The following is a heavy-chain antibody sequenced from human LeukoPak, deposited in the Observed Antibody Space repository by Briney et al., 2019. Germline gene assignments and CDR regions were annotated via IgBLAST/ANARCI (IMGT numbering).Heavy chain of an antibody. D-gene: IGHD1-7*01. CDR2: MNPNSGNT. Sequence: GASVKVSCKASGYTCTSYDINWVRQATGQRLEWMGWMNPNSGNTGYAQKFQGRVTMTRNTSISTAHMELSSLRSEDTAVYYCARGRGPELLLSNWFDPWGQGTLVTVSS. CDR1: GYTCTSYD. V-gene: IGHV1-8*01. CDR3: ARGRGPELLLSNWFDP. J-gene: IGHJ5*02.